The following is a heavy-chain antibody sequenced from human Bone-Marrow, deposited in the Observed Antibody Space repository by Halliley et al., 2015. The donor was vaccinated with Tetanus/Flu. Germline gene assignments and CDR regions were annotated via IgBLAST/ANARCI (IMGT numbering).Heavy chain of an antibody. V-gene: IGHV1-18*01. Sequence: EWMGWSAPYRGDTNYAQRLQGRVTMTTDTSTSTASMELRSLRSDDTAVYYCARDRGSGVFLHWGQGTLVTVSS. CDR3: ARDRGSGVFLH. CDR2: SAPYRGDT. J-gene: IGHJ4*02. D-gene: IGHD1-26*01.